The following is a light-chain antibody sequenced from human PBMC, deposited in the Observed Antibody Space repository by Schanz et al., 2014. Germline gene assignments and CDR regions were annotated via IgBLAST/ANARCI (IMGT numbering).Light chain of an antibody. CDR2: GVS. J-gene: IGLJ3*02. Sequence: QSALTQPPSASGSPGQSVAISCTGTSSDVGGYNYVSWYQHHPGKAPKLMIYGVSDRPSGVSNRFSGSKSGNTASLTISGLQAEDEADYYCSSYTSSSTLRVFGGGTKLTVL. CDR3: SSYTSSSTLRV. V-gene: IGLV2-14*03. CDR1: SSDVGGYNY.